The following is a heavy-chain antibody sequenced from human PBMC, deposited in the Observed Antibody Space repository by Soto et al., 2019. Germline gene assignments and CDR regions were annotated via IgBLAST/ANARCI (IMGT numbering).Heavy chain of an antibody. CDR1: RFTFSSYS. J-gene: IGHJ5*02. CDR3: ARDRFDYYDTSGYWRFDP. CDR2: ISSSSSTI. Sequence: EVQLVESGGGLVQPGGSLRLSCAASRFTFSSYSMNWVRQAPGKGLEWISYISSSSSTIYYADSVKGRFTISRDNAKNSLYLQMNSLRAEDTAVYYCARDRFDYYDTSGYWRFDPWGQGTLVTVSS. D-gene: IGHD3-22*01. V-gene: IGHV3-48*01.